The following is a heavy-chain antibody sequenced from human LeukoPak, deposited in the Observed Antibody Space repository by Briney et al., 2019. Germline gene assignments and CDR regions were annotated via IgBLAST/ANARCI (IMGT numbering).Heavy chain of an antibody. CDR3: ARDLYRIVVVPHYFDY. Sequence: GGSLRLSCAASGFTLSSHRMNWVRQAPGKGLEWVSDISRSSSEIHYADSVTGRFTISRDNAKNSVYLQMNSLRVEDTAVYYCARDLYRIVVVPHYFDYWGQGTLVTVSS. J-gene: IGHJ4*02. V-gene: IGHV3-48*01. D-gene: IGHD3-22*01. CDR1: GFTLSSHR. CDR2: ISRSSSEI.